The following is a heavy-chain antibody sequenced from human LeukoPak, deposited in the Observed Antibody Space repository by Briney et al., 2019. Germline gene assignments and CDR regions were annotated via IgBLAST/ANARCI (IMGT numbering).Heavy chain of an antibody. CDR1: GLTFSSYA. CDR3: ARADIVVVPAAIMAGFFDY. J-gene: IGHJ4*02. CDR2: ISYDGSNK. D-gene: IGHD2-2*02. V-gene: IGHV3-30*04. Sequence: GRSLRLSCAASGLTFSSYAMHWVRQAPGKGLEWVAVISYDGSNKYYANSVKGRFTISRDNSKNTLYLQMNSLRAEDTAVYYCARADIVVVPAAIMAGFFDYWGQGTLVTVSS.